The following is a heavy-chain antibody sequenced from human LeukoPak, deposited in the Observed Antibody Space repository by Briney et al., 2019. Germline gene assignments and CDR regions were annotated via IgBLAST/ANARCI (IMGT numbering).Heavy chain of an antibody. Sequence: GGSLRLSCAAAGFTFSSYAMSWVRQAPGKGLEWVSAISGSGGSTYYADPVKGRFTISRDNSKNTLYLQMNSPRAEDTAVYYCAKGIAAAGTMVVASYYGMDVWGQGTTVTVSS. J-gene: IGHJ6*02. CDR3: AKGIAAAGTMVVASYYGMDV. CDR1: GFTFSSYA. V-gene: IGHV3-23*01. CDR2: ISGSGGST. D-gene: IGHD6-13*01.